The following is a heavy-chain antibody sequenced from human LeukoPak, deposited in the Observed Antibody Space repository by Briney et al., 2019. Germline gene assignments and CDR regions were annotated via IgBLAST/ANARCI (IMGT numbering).Heavy chain of an antibody. CDR3: ARLGIAARPGYYYYGMDV. D-gene: IGHD6-6*01. CDR1: GYTFTVYY. J-gene: IGHJ6*02. Sequence: GASVKVSFKASGYTFTVYYMHWVRQAPGQGLEWMGWINLNSGGTNYAQKFQGRVTMTRDTSISTAYMELSRLRSDNTAMYYCARLGIAARPGYYYYGMDVWGQGTTVTVSS. CDR2: INLNSGGT. V-gene: IGHV1-2*02.